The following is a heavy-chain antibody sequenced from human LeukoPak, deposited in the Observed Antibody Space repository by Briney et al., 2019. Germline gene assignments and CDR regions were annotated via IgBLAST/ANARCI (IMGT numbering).Heavy chain of an antibody. CDR3: ARGTTETLNYYYYYYMDV. Sequence: PSETLSLTCTVSGGSISSYYWSWIRQPPGKGLEWIGYIYYSGSTNYNPSLKSRVTISVDTSKNQFSLKLSSVTAADTAVYYCARGTTETLNYYYYYYMDVWGKGTTVTVSS. D-gene: IGHD4-11*01. CDR2: IYYSGST. CDR1: GGSISSYY. V-gene: IGHV4-59*01. J-gene: IGHJ6*03.